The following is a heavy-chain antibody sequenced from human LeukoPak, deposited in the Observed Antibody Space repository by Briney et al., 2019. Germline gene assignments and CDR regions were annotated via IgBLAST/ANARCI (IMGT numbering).Heavy chain of an antibody. V-gene: IGHV4-61*08. J-gene: IGHJ3*02. CDR3: ARGSPVWVI. D-gene: IGHD2-8*01. Sequence: PSETLSLTCTVSGGSISSGGYYWSWIRQPPGKGLEWIGYIYYSGSTNYNPSLKSRVTISVDTSKNQFSLKLSSVTAADTAVYYCARGSPVWVIWGQGTMVTVSS. CDR2: IYYSGST. CDR1: GGSISSGGYY.